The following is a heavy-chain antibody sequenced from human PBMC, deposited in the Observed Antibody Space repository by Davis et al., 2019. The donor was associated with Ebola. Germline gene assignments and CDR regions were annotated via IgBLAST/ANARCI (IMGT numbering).Heavy chain of an antibody. J-gene: IGHJ5*02. CDR2: INPSGGST. CDR3: ARWAIVVVPAAMYHWFDP. V-gene: IGHV1-46*01. CDR1: GYTFTSYY. D-gene: IGHD2-2*01. Sequence: AASVKVSCKASGYTFTSYYMHWVRQAPGQGLEWMGIINPSGGSTSYAQKFQGRVTMTRDTSTSTVYMELSRLRSDDTAVYYCARWAIVVVPAAMYHWFDPWGQGTLVTVSS.